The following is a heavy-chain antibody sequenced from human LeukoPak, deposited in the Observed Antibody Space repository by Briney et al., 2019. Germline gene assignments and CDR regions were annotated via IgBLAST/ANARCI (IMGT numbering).Heavy chain of an antibody. CDR2: ISGDGIST. D-gene: IGHD3-3*01. V-gene: IGHV3-43*02. CDR1: GFTFDDYA. CDR3: AKDKGSHYDFWSGSYYYMDV. J-gene: IGHJ6*03. Sequence: PGGSLRLSCAASGFTFDDYAMHWVRQAPGKGPEWVSLISGDGISTYYADSVKGRFTISRDNSKNSLYVQMNSLRSEDTALYYCAKDKGSHYDFWSGSYYYMDVWGKGTTVTVSS.